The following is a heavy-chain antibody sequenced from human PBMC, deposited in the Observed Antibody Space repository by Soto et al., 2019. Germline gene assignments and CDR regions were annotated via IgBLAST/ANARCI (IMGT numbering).Heavy chain of an antibody. Sequence: PGGSLRLSCAASGFNFGHYAMHWVRQVPGKGLEWVSGISWNSGTIVYGESVKGRFTLSRDNAQNFLYLQMSSLRPEDTALYYRAKGFCSSEWCYTYSYMDVWGKGTTVTVSS. J-gene: IGHJ6*03. V-gene: IGHV3-9*01. D-gene: IGHD2-2*01. CDR2: ISWNSGTI. CDR3: AKGFCSSEWCYTYSYMDV. CDR1: GFNFGHYA.